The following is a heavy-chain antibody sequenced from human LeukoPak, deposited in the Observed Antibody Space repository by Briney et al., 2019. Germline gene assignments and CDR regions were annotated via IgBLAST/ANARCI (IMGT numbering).Heavy chain of an antibody. J-gene: IGHJ4*02. CDR2: IYHSGST. Sequence: SETLSLTCAVSGDSISSGDYSWNWIRQPPGKGLEWIGYIYHSGSTYYNPSLKSRVTILVDRSKNQFSLRLSSVTAADTAVYYCARGGSSSGWYGWDQGTLVTVSS. CDR1: GDSISSGDYS. D-gene: IGHD6-19*01. CDR3: ARGGSSSGWYG. V-gene: IGHV4-30-2*01.